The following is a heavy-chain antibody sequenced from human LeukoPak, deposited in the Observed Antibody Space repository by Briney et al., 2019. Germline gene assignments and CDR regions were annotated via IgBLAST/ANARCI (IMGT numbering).Heavy chain of an antibody. CDR2: ISYDGSNK. CDR3: AKDLTYDSSGFSPAWFDP. D-gene: IGHD3-22*01. CDR1: GFTFSSYG. J-gene: IGHJ5*02. V-gene: IGHV3-30*18. Sequence: SGGSLRLSCAASGFTFSSYGMHWVRQASGKGLEWVAVISYDGSNKYYADSVKGRFTISRDNSKNTLYLQMNSLRAEDTAVYYCAKDLTYDSSGFSPAWFDPWGQGTLVTVSS.